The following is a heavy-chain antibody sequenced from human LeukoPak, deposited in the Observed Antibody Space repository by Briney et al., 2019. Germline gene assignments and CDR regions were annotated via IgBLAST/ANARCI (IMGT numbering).Heavy chain of an antibody. V-gene: IGHV3-74*01. Sequence: GGSLRLSCEVSGFTISGYWMHWVRQAPGKGLVWVSRINGDGSITAYADSVKGRFTISRDNAKNTLYLQMSSLRAEDTAVYYCARGRAGNYYNHNDYWGQGTLVTVSS. CDR2: INGDGSIT. J-gene: IGHJ4*02. D-gene: IGHD3-10*01. CDR1: GFTISGYW. CDR3: ARGRAGNYYNHNDY.